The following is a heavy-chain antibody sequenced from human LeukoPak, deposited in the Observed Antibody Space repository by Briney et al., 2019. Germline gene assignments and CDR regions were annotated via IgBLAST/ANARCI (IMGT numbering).Heavy chain of an antibody. CDR1: GGSISSGDYY. CDR2: IYYSGST. J-gene: IGHJ4*02. V-gene: IGHV4-30-4*01. CDR3: AREGFYDSSGYPDY. D-gene: IGHD3-22*01. Sequence: SQTLSLTCTVSGGSISSGDYYWSWIRQPPGKGLEWIGYIYYSGSTYYNPSLKSRVTISVDTSKNQFSLKLSSVTAADTAVYYCAREGFYDSSGYPDYWGQGTLVTVSS.